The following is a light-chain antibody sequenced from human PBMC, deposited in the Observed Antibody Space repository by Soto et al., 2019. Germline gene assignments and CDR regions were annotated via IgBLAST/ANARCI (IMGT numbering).Light chain of an antibody. Sequence: IQMTQSPSSLSASVGDGFTVTCRASQNVITYLNWYQQKPGKAPKLLIYAASSLQSGVPLRFSGSGSGTTFILPISSLHPEDFATYFCQQSHAVLRTFGQGTKVDIK. CDR2: AAS. CDR1: QNVITY. CDR3: QQSHAVLRT. V-gene: IGKV1-39*01. J-gene: IGKJ1*01.